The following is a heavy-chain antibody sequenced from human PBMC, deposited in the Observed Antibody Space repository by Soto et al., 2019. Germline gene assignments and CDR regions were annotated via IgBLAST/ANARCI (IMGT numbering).Heavy chain of an antibody. CDR2: ISYDGISK. Sequence: VGSLRLSCAASGFTFSSYAMNWVRQAPGKGLEWVALISYDGISKYYADSVKGRFTISRDSSKNTLYLQMNSLGAADTAVYYCGRCSSTSCHLGSDYWGQGT. V-gene: IGHV3-30-3*01. CDR1: GFTFSSYA. J-gene: IGHJ4*02. D-gene: IGHD2-2*01. CDR3: GRCSSTSCHLGSDY.